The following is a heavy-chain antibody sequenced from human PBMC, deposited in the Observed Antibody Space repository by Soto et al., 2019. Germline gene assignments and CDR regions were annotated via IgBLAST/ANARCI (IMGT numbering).Heavy chain of an antibody. CDR1: GFTFSNYG. Sequence: GRSVRLSCATSGFTFSNYGMHWVRLAPGKGLEWVAVTRHDGTNKYYADSVKGRCTISRDNSKNTVHLQMNSLRGEDTAVYYCARDLSGPLDYWGQGTLVTVSS. J-gene: IGHJ4*02. CDR3: ARDLSGPLDY. V-gene: IGHV3-33*01. CDR2: TRHDGTNK.